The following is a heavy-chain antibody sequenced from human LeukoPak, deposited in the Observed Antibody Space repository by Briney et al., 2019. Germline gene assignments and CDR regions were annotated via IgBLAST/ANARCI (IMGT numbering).Heavy chain of an antibody. CDR3: ASGDYGDYAGPPGY. D-gene: IGHD4-17*01. CDR1: GFTFSTYS. J-gene: IGHJ4*02. CDR2: ISSSSSYI. Sequence: PGGSLRLSCAASGFTFSTYSMNWVRQAPGKGLEWVSSISSSSSYIYYADSVKGRFTISRDNAKNSLYLQMNSLRADDTAVYYCASGDYGDYAGPPGYWGQGTLVTVSS. V-gene: IGHV3-21*01.